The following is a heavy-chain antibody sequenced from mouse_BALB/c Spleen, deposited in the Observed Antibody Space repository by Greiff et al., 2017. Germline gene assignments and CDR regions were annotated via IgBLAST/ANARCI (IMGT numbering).Heavy chain of an antibody. V-gene: IGHV5-4*02. CDR2: ISDGGSYT. Sequence: DVHLVESGGGLVKPGGSLKLSCAASGFTFSDYYMYWVRQTPEKRLEWVATISDGGSYTYYPDSVKGRFTISRDNAKNNLYLQMSSLKSEDTAMYYCARDHDYDGGYAMDYWGQGTSVTVSS. CDR1: GFTFSDYY. CDR3: ARDHDYDGGYAMDY. J-gene: IGHJ4*01. D-gene: IGHD2-4*01.